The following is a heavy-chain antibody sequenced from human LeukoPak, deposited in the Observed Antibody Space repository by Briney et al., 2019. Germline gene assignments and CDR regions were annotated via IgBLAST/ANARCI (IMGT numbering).Heavy chain of an antibody. CDR3: ARVPAIAVAQGFDP. CDR2: INPNSGGT. D-gene: IGHD6-19*01. V-gene: IGHV1-2*02. J-gene: IGHJ5*02. CDR1: GYTFTGYY. Sequence: ASVTVSCKASGYTFTGYYMHWVRQAPGQGLEWMGWINPNSGGTNYAQKFQGRVTMTRDTSISTAYMELSRLRSDDTAVYYCARVPAIAVAQGFDPWGQGTLVTVSS.